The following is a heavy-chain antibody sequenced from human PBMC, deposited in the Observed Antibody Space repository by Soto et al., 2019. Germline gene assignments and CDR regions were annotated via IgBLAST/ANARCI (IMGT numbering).Heavy chain of an antibody. D-gene: IGHD3-22*01. CDR3: ARGVSSSGYYFSSGYYYGMDV. CDR2: INHSGST. Sequence: PSETLSLTCTVSGGSFSGYYWSWIRQPPGKGLEWIGEINHSGSTNYNPSLKSRVTISVDTSKNQFSLKLSSVTAADTAVYYCARGVSSSGYYFSSGYYYGMDVWGQGTTVTVSS. CDR1: GGSFSGYY. V-gene: IGHV4-34*01. J-gene: IGHJ6*02.